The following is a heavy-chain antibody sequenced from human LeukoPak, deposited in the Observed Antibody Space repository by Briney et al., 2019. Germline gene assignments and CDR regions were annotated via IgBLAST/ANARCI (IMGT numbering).Heavy chain of an antibody. V-gene: IGHV3-74*01. CDR3: AELGITMIGGV. CDR2: INTNGSPT. J-gene: IGHJ6*04. Sequence: PGGSLRLSCAASGFTFSSYWMHWVRQAPGKGLVWVARINTNGSPTQYADSVKGRFTTSRDNAKNSLYLQMNSLRAEDTAVYYCAELGITMIGGVWGKGTTVTISS. D-gene: IGHD3-10*02. CDR1: GFTFSSYW.